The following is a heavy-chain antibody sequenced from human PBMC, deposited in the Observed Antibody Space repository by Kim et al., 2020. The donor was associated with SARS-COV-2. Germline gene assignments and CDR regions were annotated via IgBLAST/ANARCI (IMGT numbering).Heavy chain of an antibody. D-gene: IGHD6-19*01. J-gene: IGHJ3*02. CDR2: IKQDGNKN. V-gene: IGHV3-7*01. Sequence: GGSLRLSCAASGFTFSSYWMTWVRQAPGKGLEWVSNIKQDGNKNYYVDSVKGRFTISRDNAKNSLYLQMNSLRAEDTAVYYCARDGDLYSSGKDAFDIWGQGTMVTVSS. CDR1: GFTFSSYW. CDR3: ARDGDLYSSGKDAFDI.